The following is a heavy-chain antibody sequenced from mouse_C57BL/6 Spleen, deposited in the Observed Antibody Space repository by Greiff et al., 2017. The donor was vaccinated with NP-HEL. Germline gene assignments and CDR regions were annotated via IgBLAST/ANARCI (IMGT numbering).Heavy chain of an antibody. CDR1: GYAFSSSW. D-gene: IGHD1-1*01. J-gene: IGHJ3*01. Sequence: VQLQQSGPELVKPGASVKISCKASGYAFSSSWMNWVKQRPGKGLEWIGRIYPGDGDTNYNGKFKGKATLTADKSSSTADMQLSSLTSEDSAVYFCARSYDGFAYWGQGTLVTVSA. CDR3: ARSYDGFAY. CDR2: IYPGDGDT. V-gene: IGHV1-82*01.